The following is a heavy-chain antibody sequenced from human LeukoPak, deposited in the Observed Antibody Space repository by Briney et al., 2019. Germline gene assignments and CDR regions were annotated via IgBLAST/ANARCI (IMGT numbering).Heavy chain of an antibody. CDR1: GGSIRSSSYY. CDR3: ASNWGGDEYYFDY. D-gene: IGHD7-27*01. CDR2: IYYSGST. J-gene: IGHJ4*02. V-gene: IGHV4-39*01. Sequence: SETLSLTCTVSGGSIRSSSYYWGWIPQPPGKGLEWIASIYYSGSTYYNPSLKRRVTISVDTSRDQFSLSLSSVTAADTAVYYCASNWGGDEYYFDYWGQGSLVTVSS.